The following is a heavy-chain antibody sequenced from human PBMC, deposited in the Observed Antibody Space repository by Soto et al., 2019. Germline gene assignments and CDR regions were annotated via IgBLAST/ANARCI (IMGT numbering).Heavy chain of an antibody. CDR3: ARGTSVAVANIYYYGMDG. CDR2: INPNSGGT. J-gene: IGHJ6*02. Sequence: QVPLVQSGAEVKKPGASVKVSCKASGYTFTGYYMHWVRQAPGQGLEWMGWINPNSGGTNYAQKFQGWVTMTRDTSISTTYMELSRLRSDDTAVYYCARGTSVAVANIYYYGMDGWGQGATVADSS. CDR1: GYTFTGYY. V-gene: IGHV1-2*04. D-gene: IGHD6-19*01.